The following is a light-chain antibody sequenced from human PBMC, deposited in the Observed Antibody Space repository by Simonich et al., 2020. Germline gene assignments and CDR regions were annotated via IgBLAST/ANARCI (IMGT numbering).Light chain of an antibody. CDR2: KAS. V-gene: IGKV1-5*03. J-gene: IGKJ1*01. CDR3: QLYNSYSQT. Sequence: DIQMTQSPSTLSASVGDRVTITCRASQSISSWLAWYQQKPGKAPKLLIYKASSLESGVPPRFSGSGSGTEFTLTLSSLQPDDFATYSCQLYNSYSQTFGQGTKVDIK. CDR1: QSISSW.